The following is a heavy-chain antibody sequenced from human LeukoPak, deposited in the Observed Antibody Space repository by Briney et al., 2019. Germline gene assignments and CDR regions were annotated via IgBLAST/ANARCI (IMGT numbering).Heavy chain of an antibody. Sequence: GGSLRLSCAASGFTFSDYYMSWIRQAPGKGLEWVSYISSSGSTIYYADSVKGRFTISRDNAKNSLYLQMNSLRAEDTAVYYCARESAIVVVPAAMGYDAFDIWGQGTMVTVSS. V-gene: IGHV3-11*04. D-gene: IGHD2-2*01. J-gene: IGHJ3*02. CDR2: ISSSGSTI. CDR1: GFTFSDYY. CDR3: ARESAIVVVPAAMGYDAFDI.